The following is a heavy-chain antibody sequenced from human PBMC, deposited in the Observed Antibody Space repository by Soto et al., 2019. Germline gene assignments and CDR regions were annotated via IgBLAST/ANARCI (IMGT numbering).Heavy chain of an antibody. J-gene: IGHJ5*02. CDR2: IYPGDSDT. CDR3: ARGYCPTPIWDPGSAP. Sequence: GEALKISCTGGGYSFTSYWIGWVRQMPGKGLEWMGIIYPGDSDTRCSPSFRGQVTISADKSITTAYLHWSSLKASDTAMYYCARGYCPTPIWDPGSAPWGKGTLVPVSP. CDR1: GYSFTSYW. V-gene: IGHV5-51*01. D-gene: IGHD2-8*01.